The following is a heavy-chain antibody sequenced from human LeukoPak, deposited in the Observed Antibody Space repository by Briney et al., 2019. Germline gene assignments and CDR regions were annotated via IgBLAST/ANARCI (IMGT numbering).Heavy chain of an antibody. CDR3: AREGVYDSSGFDC. CDR2: TYSSGNT. J-gene: IGHJ4*02. CDR1: GFTVDSNY. Sequence: PGGSLRLSCAASGFTVDSNYTSWVRQAPGKGLEWVSVTYSSGNTYYRDSVKGRFTISRDRSKNTLYLQMNSLNSEDTAVYYCAREGVYDSSGFDCWGQGTLVTVSS. D-gene: IGHD3-22*01. V-gene: IGHV3-66*03.